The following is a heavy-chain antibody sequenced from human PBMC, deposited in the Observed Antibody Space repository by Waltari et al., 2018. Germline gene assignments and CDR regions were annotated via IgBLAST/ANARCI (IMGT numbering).Heavy chain of an antibody. Sequence: EVQLVESGGGLVQPGRSLRLSCTASGFTFGDYAMSWFRQAPGKGMEWVGFIRSKAYGGTTEYAASVKGRFTISRDDSKSIAYLQMNSLKTEDTAVYYCTRDYYYYGMDVWGQGTTVTVSS. J-gene: IGHJ6*02. CDR1: GFTFGDYA. V-gene: IGHV3-49*03. CDR3: TRDYYYYGMDV. CDR2: IRSKAYGGTT.